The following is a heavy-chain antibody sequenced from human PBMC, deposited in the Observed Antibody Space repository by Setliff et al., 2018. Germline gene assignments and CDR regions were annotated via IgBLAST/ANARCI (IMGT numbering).Heavy chain of an antibody. J-gene: IGHJ4*02. D-gene: IGHD6-13*01. CDR1: GGSMIGGHYY. CDR2: IYYSGST. V-gene: IGHV4-31*03. Sequence: SETLSLTCTVSGGSMIGGHYYWSWIRQLPGKGLEWIGYIYYSGSTYYNPSLKSRVTISVDTSKNQFSLKLNSLTAADTAVYYCARALASAGTVFFDYWGQGTLVTVSS. CDR3: ARALASAGTVFFDY.